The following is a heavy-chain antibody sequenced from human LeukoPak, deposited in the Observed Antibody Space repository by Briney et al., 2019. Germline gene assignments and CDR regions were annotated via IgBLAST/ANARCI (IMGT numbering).Heavy chain of an antibody. D-gene: IGHD2-15*01. CDR1: GYTFTGYY. CDR2: INPNSGGT. Sequence: ASVKVSCKASGYTFTGYYMHWVRQAPGQGLEWMGWINPNSGGTNYAQKFQGRVTMTRDTSISTAYMELSSLRSEDTAVYYCARASGDDAATSGYYYYMDVWGKGTTVTVSS. CDR3: ARASGDDAATSGYYYYMDV. V-gene: IGHV1-2*02. J-gene: IGHJ6*03.